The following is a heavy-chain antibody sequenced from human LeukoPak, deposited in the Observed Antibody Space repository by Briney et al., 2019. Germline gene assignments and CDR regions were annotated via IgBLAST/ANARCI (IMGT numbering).Heavy chain of an antibody. CDR1: GYTFTGYY. J-gene: IGHJ5*02. CDR3: ARGGYSSGWYAFDP. CDR2: INPNSGGT. D-gene: IGHD6-19*01. V-gene: IGHV1-2*02. Sequence: ASVKVSCKASGYTFTGYYMHWVRQAPGQGLEWMGWINPNSGGTNYAQKFQGRVTMTRDTSIRTDYMELSRLRSDDTAVYYCARGGYSSGWYAFDPWGQGTLVTVSS.